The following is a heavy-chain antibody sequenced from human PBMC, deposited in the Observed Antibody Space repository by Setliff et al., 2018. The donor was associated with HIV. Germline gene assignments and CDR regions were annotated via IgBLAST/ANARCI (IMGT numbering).Heavy chain of an antibody. V-gene: IGHV4-39*07. CDR3: ARDNSYYYGYGFDP. Sequence: PSETLSLTCTVSGGSITSTTYYWGWIRQPPGKGLEWIGTIHYTGNTYHNPSLKSRVTIPVEASKNQISLKLTAVTAADTAVYYCARDNSYYYGYGFDPWGQGTLVTVSS. CDR2: IHYTGNT. D-gene: IGHD3-10*01. CDR1: GGSITSTTYY. J-gene: IGHJ5*02.